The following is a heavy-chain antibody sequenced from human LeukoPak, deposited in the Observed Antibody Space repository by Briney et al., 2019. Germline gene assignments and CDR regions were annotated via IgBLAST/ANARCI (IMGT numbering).Heavy chain of an antibody. V-gene: IGHV1-69*13. J-gene: IGHJ4*02. Sequence: ASVKVSCKASGGTFSSFALSWVRQAPGQGLEWMGGIIPIFGTANYAQKFQGRVTITADESTSTAYMELSSLRSEDTAVYYCARSWGGYDSYYFDYWGQGTLVTVSS. CDR3: ARSWGGYDSYYFDY. CDR1: GGTFSSFA. D-gene: IGHD5-12*01. CDR2: IIPIFGTA.